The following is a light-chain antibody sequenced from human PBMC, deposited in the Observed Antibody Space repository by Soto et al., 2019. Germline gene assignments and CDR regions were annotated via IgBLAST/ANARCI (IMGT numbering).Light chain of an antibody. J-gene: IGKJ5*01. CDR3: QQYGSSPIT. CDR2: GAS. Sequence: EIVLTQSPGTLSLSPGERGTLPCRASQSVINNYLAWYQQKSGQAPRLLIYGASSRATGIPERFSGSGSGTEFTLTISRLAPEDFAVYYCQQYGSSPITFGQGTRLEIK. V-gene: IGKV3-20*01. CDR1: QSVINNY.